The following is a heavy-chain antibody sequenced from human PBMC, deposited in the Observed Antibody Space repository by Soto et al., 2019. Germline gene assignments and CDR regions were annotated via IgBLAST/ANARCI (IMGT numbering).Heavy chain of an antibody. CDR1: GFSLTTNKMS. J-gene: IGHJ4*02. D-gene: IGHD6-19*01. V-gene: IGHV2-70*17. Sequence: SGPTLVNPAQTLTLTCTFSGFSLTTNKMSVSWIRQPPGKALEWLARIDWDDDKFYNTSLKTRLTISKDTSKNQVVLTMTNMDPVDTATYYCARTSIAVATNYFDYWGQGTLVTVSS. CDR3: ARTSIAVATNYFDY. CDR2: IDWDDDK.